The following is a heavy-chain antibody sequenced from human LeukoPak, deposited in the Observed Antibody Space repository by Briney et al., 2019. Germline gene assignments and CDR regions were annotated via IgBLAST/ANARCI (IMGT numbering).Heavy chain of an antibody. Sequence: PSETLSLTCSVSGGSISSYYWSWIRQPPGKGLEWIGYIYYSGSTNYNPSLKSRVTISVDASKNQFSLKLSSVTAADTAVYYCARGGSGSHPLDYWGQGTLVTVSS. CDR2: IYYSGST. V-gene: IGHV4-59*01. D-gene: IGHD1-26*01. CDR3: ARGGSGSHPLDY. CDR1: GGSISSYY. J-gene: IGHJ4*02.